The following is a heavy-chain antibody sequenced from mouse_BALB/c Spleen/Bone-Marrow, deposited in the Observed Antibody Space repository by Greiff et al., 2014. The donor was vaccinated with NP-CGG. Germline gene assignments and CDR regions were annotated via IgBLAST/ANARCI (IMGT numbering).Heavy chain of an antibody. Sequence: QVQLKGSGAELGRPGSSVKISCKASGYAFSSYWVNWGKQRPGQGLEWIGQIYPGDGDTNYNGKFKGKATLTADKSSSTAYMQLSSLTSEDSAVYFCARVRNWADYWGQGTTLTVSS. CDR1: GYAFSSYW. V-gene: IGHV1-80*01. CDR2: IYPGDGDT. CDR3: ARVRNWADY. D-gene: IGHD4-1*01. J-gene: IGHJ2*01.